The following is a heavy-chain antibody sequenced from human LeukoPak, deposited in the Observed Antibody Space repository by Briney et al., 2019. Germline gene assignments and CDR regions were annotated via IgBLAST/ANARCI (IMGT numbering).Heavy chain of an antibody. CDR2: INQDGSQK. CDR3: AMGLD. CDR1: GFTFSIYW. J-gene: IGHJ4*02. Sequence: GGSLRLSCAASGFTFSIYWINWVRQAPGKGLEWVANINQDGSQKYYVDSVKGRFTISGDNVKNSLYLQMNSLRAEDTAVYYCAMGLDWGQGALVTVSS. V-gene: IGHV3-7*04.